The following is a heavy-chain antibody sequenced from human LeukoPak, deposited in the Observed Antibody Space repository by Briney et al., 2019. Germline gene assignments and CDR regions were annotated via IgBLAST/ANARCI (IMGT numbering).Heavy chain of an antibody. CDR2: ISAYDDKR. Sequence: ASVKVSCKASGYTFTSYGISWARQAPGQGLEWMGWISAYDDKRNSVQRFQDRITTTTDTSTSTSYLELRNLRSDDTAVYYCARVLVKPRGNYFHDAYWGQGPLVTVSS. D-gene: IGHD2/OR15-2a*01. CDR1: GYTFTSYG. CDR3: ARVLVKPRGNYFHDAY. J-gene: IGHJ4*02. V-gene: IGHV1-18*01.